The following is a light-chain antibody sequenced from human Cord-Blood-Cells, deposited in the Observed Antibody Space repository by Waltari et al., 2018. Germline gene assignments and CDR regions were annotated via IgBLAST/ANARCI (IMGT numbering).Light chain of an antibody. CDR2: DVS. CDR1: SSDVGGYNY. CDR3: SSYTSSSWV. V-gene: IGLV2-14*04. Sequence: SPGQSITISCTGTSSDVGGYNYVSWYQQHPGKAPKLMIYDVSNRPSGVSNRFSGSKPGNTASLTISGLQAEDEADYYCSSYTSSSWVFGGGTKLTVL. J-gene: IGLJ3*02.